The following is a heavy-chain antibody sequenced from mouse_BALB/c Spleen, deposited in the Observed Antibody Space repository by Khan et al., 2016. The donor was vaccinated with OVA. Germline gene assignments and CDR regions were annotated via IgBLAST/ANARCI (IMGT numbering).Heavy chain of an antibody. V-gene: IGHV1-20*02. CDR1: GYSFAGYF. CDR2: INPHIGET. Sequence: IQLVQSGPELVRPGASVKISCKASGYSFAGYFMNWVMQSHGKSLEWIGRINPHIGETFYNQRFKDKATLTADESSSTAHMELRSLASEDSAIYYCTRIYRSDFDYWGQGTTLTVAS. J-gene: IGHJ2*01. D-gene: IGHD1-1*01. CDR3: TRIYRSDFDY.